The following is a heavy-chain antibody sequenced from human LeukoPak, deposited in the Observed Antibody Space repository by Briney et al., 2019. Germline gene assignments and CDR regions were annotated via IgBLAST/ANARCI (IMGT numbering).Heavy chain of an antibody. CDR3: ARTTVVRHFDY. D-gene: IGHD4-23*01. CDR2: INHSGST. V-gene: IGHV4-34*01. Sequence: SETLSLTCAVYGGSFSGYYWSWIRQPPGEGLGWIGEINHSGSTNYNPSLKSRVTISVDTSKNQFSLKLSSVTAADTAVYYCARTTVVRHFDYWGQGTLVTVSS. CDR1: GGSFSGYY. J-gene: IGHJ4*02.